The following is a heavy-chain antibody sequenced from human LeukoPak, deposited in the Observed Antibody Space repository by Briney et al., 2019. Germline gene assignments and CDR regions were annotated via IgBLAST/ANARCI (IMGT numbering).Heavy chain of an antibody. V-gene: IGHV3-33*01. CDR3: ARPTSYDYVWGSYRLDY. Sequence: GGSLRLSCAASGFTFSSYGMHWVRQAPGKGLEWVAVIWYDGSNKYYADSVKGRFTISRDNSKNTLYLQMNSLRAEDTAVYYCARPTSYDYVWGSYRLDYWGQGTLVTVSS. J-gene: IGHJ4*02. CDR2: IWYDGSNK. CDR1: GFTFSSYG. D-gene: IGHD3-16*02.